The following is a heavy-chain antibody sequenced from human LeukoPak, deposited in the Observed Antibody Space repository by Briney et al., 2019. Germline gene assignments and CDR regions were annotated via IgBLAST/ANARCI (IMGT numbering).Heavy chain of an antibody. CDR2: SSGSNTI. V-gene: IGHV3-48*02. CDR3: VRTGGYSYGPFEY. D-gene: IGHD5-18*01. Sequence: GGSLRLSCAASGVTLSGYSVNWVRQAPGKGLEWISYSSGSNTIYYADSVKGRFTISRDNAKNTLFLQMNSLRDEDTAVYYCVRTGGYSYGPFEYWGQGTLVTVSS. CDR1: GVTLSGYS. J-gene: IGHJ4*02.